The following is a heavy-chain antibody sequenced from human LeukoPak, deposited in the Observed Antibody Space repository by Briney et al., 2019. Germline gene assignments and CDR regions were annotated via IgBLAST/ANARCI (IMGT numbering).Heavy chain of an antibody. Sequence: PGGSLRLSCAASGFPFSSYAMNWVRQAPGKELEWVSYISSTSNTIYYYADSVKGRFSISRDNARNPVSLQMNSLRAEDTAVYYCARGTIFGVVHYWGQGTLVTVSS. V-gene: IGHV3-48*01. D-gene: IGHD3-3*01. CDR2: ISSTSNTI. J-gene: IGHJ4*02. CDR3: ARGTIFGVVHY. CDR1: GFPFSSYA.